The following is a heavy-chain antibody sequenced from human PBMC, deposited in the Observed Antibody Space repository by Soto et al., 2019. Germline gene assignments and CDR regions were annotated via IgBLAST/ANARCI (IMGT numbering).Heavy chain of an antibody. J-gene: IGHJ5*02. Sequence: GGSLRLSCAASGFTFSSYGMHWVRQAPGKGLEWVAVISYDGSNKNYADSVRGRFTISRDNSKNTLYLQMNSLRAEDTAVNYCAKEGWDSGYDIGWFDPWGQGTLVTVSS. CDR2: ISYDGSNK. V-gene: IGHV3-30*18. CDR1: GFTFSSYG. D-gene: IGHD5-12*01. CDR3: AKEGWDSGYDIGWFDP.